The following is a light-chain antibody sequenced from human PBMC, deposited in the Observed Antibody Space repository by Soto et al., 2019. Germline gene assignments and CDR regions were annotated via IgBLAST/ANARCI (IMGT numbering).Light chain of an antibody. CDR3: QQRSNWPIT. CDR2: GAS. CDR1: QSISRN. Sequence: EIVMTQSPPTLSVSPGERATLSCRASQSISRNLAWFQQKPGQAPSLLIFGASTRAAGIPARFSGSGSGTEFTLTISSLQSEDFVVYYCQQRSNWPITFGQGTRLEIK. V-gene: IGKV3-15*01. J-gene: IGKJ5*01.